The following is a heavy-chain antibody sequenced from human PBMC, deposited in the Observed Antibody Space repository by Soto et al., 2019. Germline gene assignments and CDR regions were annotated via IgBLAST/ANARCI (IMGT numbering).Heavy chain of an antibody. D-gene: IGHD4-17*01. J-gene: IGHJ1*01. V-gene: IGHV3-53*01. CDR3: ARAYGDYAPFQH. CDR1: GFTVSSNY. CDR2: IYSGGST. Sequence: ESGGGLIQPGGSLRLSCAASGFTVSSNYMSWVRQAPGKGLEWVSVIYSGGSTYYADSVKGRFTISRDNSENTLYLQMNSLRAEDTAVYYCARAYGDYAPFQHWGQGTLVTVSS.